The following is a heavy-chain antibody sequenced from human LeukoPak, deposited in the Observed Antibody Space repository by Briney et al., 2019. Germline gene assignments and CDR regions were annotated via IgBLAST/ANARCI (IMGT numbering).Heavy chain of an antibody. J-gene: IGHJ4*02. CDR1: GFTFSDYY. CDR2: ISSSGSTI. V-gene: IGHV3-11*04. D-gene: IGHD6-19*01. Sequence: PGGSLRLSCAASGFTFSDYYMSWIRQAPGKGLEWVSYISSSGSTIYYADSVNGRFTIPRDNAKNSLYLQMNSLRAEDTAVYYXXXXPRTGAVSGIFYFDYWGQGTLVTLSS. CDR3: XXXPRTGAVSGIFYFDY.